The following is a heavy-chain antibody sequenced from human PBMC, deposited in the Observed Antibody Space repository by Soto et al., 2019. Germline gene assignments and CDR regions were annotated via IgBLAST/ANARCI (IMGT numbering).Heavy chain of an antibody. CDR3: ARDTKMLAPIIYMDH. J-gene: IGHJ4*02. D-gene: IGHD3-22*01. V-gene: IGHV3-21*01. CDR1: GFTFNIYS. CDR2: ISSRSSNI. Sequence: PXESLRLSCAASGFTFNIYSVNWVRQAPGKGLEWVSSISSRSSNIDYADSVKGRFTISRDNANNSLYLQMNNLSADDTAVYYCARDTKMLAPIIYMDHWGRGTLVTVSS.